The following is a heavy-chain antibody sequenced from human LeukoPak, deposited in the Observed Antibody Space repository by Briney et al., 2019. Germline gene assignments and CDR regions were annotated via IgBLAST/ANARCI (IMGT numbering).Heavy chain of an antibody. D-gene: IGHD2-21*01. CDR1: GGTFSSYA. Sequence: ASVKVSCKASGGTFSSYAISWVRQAPGQGLEWMGGIIPIFGTANYAQKFQGRVTITADESTSTAYMELSSLRSEDTAVYYCAMPGSYCGGDCYPYYFDNWGQGTLVTVSS. CDR3: AMPGSYCGGDCYPYYFDN. V-gene: IGHV1-69*13. J-gene: IGHJ4*02. CDR2: IIPIFGTA.